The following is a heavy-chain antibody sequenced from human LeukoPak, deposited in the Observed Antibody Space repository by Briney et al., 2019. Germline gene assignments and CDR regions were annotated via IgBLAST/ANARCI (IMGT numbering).Heavy chain of an antibody. Sequence: PGGSLRLSCAASGLTFSSYGMHRVRQAPGKGLEWVAFIRYDGSNKYYADSVKGRFTISRDNSKNTLYLQMNSLRAEDTAVYYCAKEADIVVVVAAAMDVWGKGTTVTVSS. CDR1: GLTFSSYG. CDR3: AKEADIVVVVAAAMDV. J-gene: IGHJ6*03. V-gene: IGHV3-30*02. CDR2: IRYDGSNK. D-gene: IGHD2-15*01.